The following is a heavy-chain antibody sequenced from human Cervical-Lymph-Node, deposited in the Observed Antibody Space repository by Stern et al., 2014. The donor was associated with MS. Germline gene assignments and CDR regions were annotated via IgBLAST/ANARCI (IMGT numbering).Heavy chain of an antibody. CDR1: GGSISNFY. CDR3: AAGVGWEASA. D-gene: IGHD1-26*01. V-gene: IGHV4-4*08. J-gene: IGHJ5*02. CDR2: IYPSGTT. Sequence: QLQLQESGPGLVRPSETLSLTCTVSGGSISNFYWNWIRQPPGKGLEWIGHIYPSGTTNYSPSLQSRVTISLDAPKNQFSLRLTSATAADTAVYYCAAGVGWEASAWGQGALVTVSS.